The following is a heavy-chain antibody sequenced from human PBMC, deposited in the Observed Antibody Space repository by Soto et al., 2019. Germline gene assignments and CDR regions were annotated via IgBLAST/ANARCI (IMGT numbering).Heavy chain of an antibody. D-gene: IGHD6-13*01. Sequence: GASVKVSCKASGYTFTNYYMHWVRQAPGQGLEWMGIINPSGGSRSDAQNFQGRVTMTRDTSTSTFYMELSSLRSEDTAVYYCARGGIAAPDAFDIWGQGTMVTVSS. CDR1: GYTFTNYY. J-gene: IGHJ3*02. CDR2: INPSGGSR. CDR3: ARGGIAAPDAFDI. V-gene: IGHV1-46*01.